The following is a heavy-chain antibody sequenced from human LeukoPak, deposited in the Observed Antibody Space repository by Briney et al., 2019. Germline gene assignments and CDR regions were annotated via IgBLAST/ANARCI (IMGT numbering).Heavy chain of an antibody. V-gene: IGHV3-11*04. CDR2: ISSSGSTI. J-gene: IGHJ6*03. CDR1: GFTFSDYY. D-gene: IGHD1-26*01. CDR3: ARDSADMGYYYMDV. Sequence: GGSLRLSCAASGFTFSDYYMSWIRQAPGKGLEWVSYISSSGSTIYYADSVKGRFTISRDNAKNSLYLQMNSLRAEDTAVYYCARDSADMGYYYMDVWGKGTTVTVSS.